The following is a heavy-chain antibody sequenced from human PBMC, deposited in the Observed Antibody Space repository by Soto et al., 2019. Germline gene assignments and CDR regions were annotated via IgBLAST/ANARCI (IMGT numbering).Heavy chain of an antibody. V-gene: IGHV4-39*01. CDR2: IYYSRDT. D-gene: IGHD2-15*01. J-gene: IGHJ6*02. CDR1: GGSISSDSFY. Sequence: PSETLSLTCTVSGGSISSDSFYWAWIRQPPGKGLEWIGIIYYSRDTYYNPSLAGRLTMSVDTSNQFSLTLRSVTAADTALYYCARNQPQRYCSGGTCRPAYGMDVWGQGTTVTVS. CDR3: ARNQPQRYCSGGTCRPAYGMDV.